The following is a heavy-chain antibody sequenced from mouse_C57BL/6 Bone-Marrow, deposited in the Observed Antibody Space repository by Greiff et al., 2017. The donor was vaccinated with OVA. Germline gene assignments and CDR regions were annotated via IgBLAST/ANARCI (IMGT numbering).Heavy chain of an antibody. CDR3: ARALDYDEDWYFDV. Sequence: SGPELVKPGASVKIPCKASGYTFTDYNMDWVKQSHGKSLEWIGDINPNNGGTIYNQKFKGKATLTVDKSSSTAYMALRSLTSEDTAVYYCARALDYDEDWYFDVWGTGTTVTVSS. J-gene: IGHJ1*03. CDR2: INPNNGGT. D-gene: IGHD2-4*01. CDR1: GYTFTDYN. V-gene: IGHV1-18*01.